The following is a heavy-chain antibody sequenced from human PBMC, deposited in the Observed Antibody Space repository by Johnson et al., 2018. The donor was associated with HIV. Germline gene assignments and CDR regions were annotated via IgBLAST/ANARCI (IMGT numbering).Heavy chain of an antibody. CDR1: GFTFSTYG. V-gene: IGHV3-30*03. CDR3: ARDLAGTERGNAFDI. CDR2: ISYDGSKK. Sequence: QVQLVESGGGVVQPGRSLRLSCAASGFTFSTYGMHWVRQAPGKGLEWVAVISYDGSKKYYADSVKGRFTISRDNSKNTLYLQMNSLRAEDTAVYYCARDLAGTERGNAFDIWGQGTMVTVSS. D-gene: IGHD1-1*01. J-gene: IGHJ3*02.